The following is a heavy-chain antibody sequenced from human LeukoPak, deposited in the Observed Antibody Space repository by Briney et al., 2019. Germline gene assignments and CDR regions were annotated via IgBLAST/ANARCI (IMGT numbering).Heavy chain of an antibody. CDR1: GFTVSSIY. Sequence: PGTSLRVSCAVSGFTVSSIYMSWVRQAPGKGLEWVSFIYSDGNTYYGDSVKGRFTLSRDSSRNTLYLQMNSLTVDDTAVYYCAGDTHSSSWYDHWGQGTLVTVSS. D-gene: IGHD6-19*01. CDR2: IYSDGNT. V-gene: IGHV3-53*01. CDR3: AGDTHSSSWYDH. J-gene: IGHJ5*02.